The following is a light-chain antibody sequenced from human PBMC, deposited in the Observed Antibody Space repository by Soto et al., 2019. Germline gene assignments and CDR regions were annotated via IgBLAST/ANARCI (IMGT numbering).Light chain of an antibody. J-gene: IGKJ1*01. V-gene: IGKV3-20*01. Sequence: EIVLAQSPGTLSLSPGERATLSCRASQTISSRYLTWYQQKSGQVPRLLIYGASSRATGIPDRFSGSGSVTDFTLTISRLEPEDVAVYYCHHSGNSYGTFGQGTKVEIK. CDR1: QTISSRY. CDR2: GAS. CDR3: HHSGNSYGT.